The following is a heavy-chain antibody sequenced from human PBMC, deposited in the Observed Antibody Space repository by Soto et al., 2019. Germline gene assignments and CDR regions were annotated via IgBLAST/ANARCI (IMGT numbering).Heavy chain of an antibody. CDR1: GFTVSSNY. CDR2: IYSGGST. J-gene: IGHJ5*02. CDR3: ARDRGGTHWFDP. D-gene: IGHD1-26*01. Sequence: VGSLRLSCAASGFTVSSNYMSWVRQAPGKGLEWVSVIYSGGSTYYADSVKGRFTISRDNSKNTLYLQMNSLRAEDTAVYYCARDRGGTHWFDPWGQGTLVTVS. V-gene: IGHV3-53*01.